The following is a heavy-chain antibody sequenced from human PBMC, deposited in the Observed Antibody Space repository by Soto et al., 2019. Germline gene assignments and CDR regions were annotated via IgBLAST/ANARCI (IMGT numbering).Heavy chain of an antibody. D-gene: IGHD2-2*02. Sequence: GGSLRLSCAASGFTFSSYSMNWVRQAPGKGLEWVSSISSSSSYIYYADSVKGRFTISRDNAKNSLYLQMNSLRAEDTPVYYCARDGVVPAAIWSRGNDEEDYYGMDVWGQGTTVTVSS. CDR1: GFTFSSYS. CDR3: ARDGVVPAAIWSRGNDEEDYYGMDV. J-gene: IGHJ6*02. V-gene: IGHV3-21*01. CDR2: ISSSSSYI.